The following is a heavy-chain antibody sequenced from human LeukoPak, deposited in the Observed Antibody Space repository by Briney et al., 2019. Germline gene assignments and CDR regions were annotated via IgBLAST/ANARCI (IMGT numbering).Heavy chain of an antibody. V-gene: IGHV5-10-1*01. Sequence: GESLKISCKGSGYSFTSYWIGCVRQMPGKGLEWMGRIDPCDSYTNYSPSFQGHVTISADTSISPAYLQLSTLTAPDPAMYYCARLTVVAASDDWGQGTLVTVYS. J-gene: IGHJ4*02. D-gene: IGHD2-15*01. CDR2: IDPCDSYT. CDR1: GYSFTSYW. CDR3: ARLTVVAASDD.